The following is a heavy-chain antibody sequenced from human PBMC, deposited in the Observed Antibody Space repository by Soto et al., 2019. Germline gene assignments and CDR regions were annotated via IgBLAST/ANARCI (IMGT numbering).Heavy chain of an antibody. V-gene: IGHV3-9*01. CDR3: AKDRSITIFRVVITNYYYMDV. D-gene: IGHD3-3*01. J-gene: IGHJ6*03. CDR1: GFTFDDYA. Sequence: EVQLVESGGGLVQPGRSLRLSCAASGFTFDDYAMHWVRQAPGKGLEWVSGISWNSGSIGYADSVTGRFTISRDNAKNSLYLQMNSLRAEDTALYYCAKDRSITIFRVVITNYYYMDVWGKGTTVTVSS. CDR2: ISWNSGSI.